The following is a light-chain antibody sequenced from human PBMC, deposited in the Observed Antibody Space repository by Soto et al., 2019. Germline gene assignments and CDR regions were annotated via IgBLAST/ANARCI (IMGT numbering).Light chain of an antibody. V-gene: IGLV2-23*01. J-gene: IGLJ7*01. CDR3: CSYAGSRTVRAV. CDR1: SSDVGSYNL. Sequence: QSVLTQPASVSGSPGQSITISCTGTSSDVGSYNLVSWYQQHPGKAPKLMIYEGSKRPSGVSNRFSGSKSGNTASLTISGLQAEDEADYYCCSYAGSRTVRAVCGGGTPLTVL. CDR2: EGS.